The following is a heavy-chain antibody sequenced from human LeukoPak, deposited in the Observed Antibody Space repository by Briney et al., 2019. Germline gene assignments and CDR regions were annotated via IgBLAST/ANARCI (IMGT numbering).Heavy chain of an antibody. Sequence: GTSVKVSCKASGYTFTSYGISWVRQAPGQGLEWMGWISAYNGNTNYAQKLQGRVTMTTDTSTSTAYMELRSLRSDDTAVYYCARGARITIFGVVIISPVDYWGQGTLVTVSS. CDR1: GYTFTSYG. V-gene: IGHV1-18*01. J-gene: IGHJ4*02. CDR3: ARGARITIFGVVIISPVDY. CDR2: ISAYNGNT. D-gene: IGHD3-3*01.